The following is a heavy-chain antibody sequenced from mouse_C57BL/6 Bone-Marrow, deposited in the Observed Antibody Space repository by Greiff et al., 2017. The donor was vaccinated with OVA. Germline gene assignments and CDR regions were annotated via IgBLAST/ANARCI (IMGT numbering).Heavy chain of an antibody. CDR1: GFSLTSYG. J-gene: IGHJ1*03. CDR3: ARIYGNYLYFDV. D-gene: IGHD2-1*01. CDR2: IWSGGST. Sequence: QVQLKESGPGLVQPSQILSITCTVSGFSLTSYGVHWVRQSPGKGLEWLGVIWSGGSTDYNAAFISRLSISKDNSKSQVFFKMNSLQADDTAIYYCARIYGNYLYFDVWGTGTTVTVSS. V-gene: IGHV2-2*01.